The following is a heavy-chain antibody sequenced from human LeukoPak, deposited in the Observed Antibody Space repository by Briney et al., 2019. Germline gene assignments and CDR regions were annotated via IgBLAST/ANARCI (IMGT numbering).Heavy chain of an antibody. V-gene: IGHV4-34*01. Sequence: TSETLSLTCAVYGGSFSGYYWSWIRQPPGKGLEWIGEINHSGSTNYNPSLKSRGTISVDTSKNQFSLKLSSVTAAETAVYYCARVSMIVVVNWFDPWGQGTLVTVSS. D-gene: IGHD3-22*01. CDR3: ARVSMIVVVNWFDP. CDR1: GGSFSGYY. CDR2: INHSGST. J-gene: IGHJ5*02.